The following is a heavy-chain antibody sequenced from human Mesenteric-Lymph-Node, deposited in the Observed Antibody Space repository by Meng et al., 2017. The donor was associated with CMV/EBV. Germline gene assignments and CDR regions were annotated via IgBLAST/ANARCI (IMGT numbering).Heavy chain of an antibody. V-gene: IGHV4-39*07. D-gene: IGHD3-3*01. CDR2: INHSGST. CDR3: ARRYYDFWSGPRRTNWFDP. Sequence: SETLSLTCTVSGGSISSSSYYWGWIRQPPGKGLEWIGEINHSGSTNYNPSLKSRVTISVDTSKNQFSLKLSSVTAADTAVYYCARRYYDFWSGPRRTNWFDPWGQGTLVTVSS. J-gene: IGHJ5*02. CDR1: GGSISSSSYY.